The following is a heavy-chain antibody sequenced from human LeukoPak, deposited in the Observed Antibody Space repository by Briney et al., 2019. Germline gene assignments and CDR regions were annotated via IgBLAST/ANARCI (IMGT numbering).Heavy chain of an antibody. D-gene: IGHD3-3*01. Sequence: GGSLRLSCAASGFTFDDYAMHWVRQAPGKGLEWVSGISWNSGSIGYADSVKGRFTISRDNAKNSLYLQMNSLRAEDTAVYYCARSITIFGVVIHYYMDVWGKGTTVTVSS. J-gene: IGHJ6*03. CDR3: ARSITIFGVVIHYYMDV. CDR2: ISWNSGSI. V-gene: IGHV3-9*01. CDR1: GFTFDDYA.